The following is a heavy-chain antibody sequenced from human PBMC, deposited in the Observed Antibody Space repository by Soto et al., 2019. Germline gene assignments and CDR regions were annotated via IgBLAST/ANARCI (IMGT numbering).Heavy chain of an antibody. J-gene: IGHJ4*02. Sequence: QITLMESGPTLVQPTQTLTLTCTVSGVSLTTSGVAVGWIRQPPGKALELLALSYWSGIERYSPLLNRRLTITKDTSKNQVVLTMTNMDPVDTATYYCARMIAWPGRSELDYWGQGVLVTVSS. CDR3: ARMIAWPGRSELDY. CDR1: GVSLTTSGVA. V-gene: IGHV2-5*01. CDR2: SYWSGIE. D-gene: IGHD3-10*01.